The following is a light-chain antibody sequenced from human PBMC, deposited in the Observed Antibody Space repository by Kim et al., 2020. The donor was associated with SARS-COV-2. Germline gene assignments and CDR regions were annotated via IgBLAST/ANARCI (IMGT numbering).Light chain of an antibody. V-gene: IGLV2-14*04. J-gene: IGLJ1*01. CDR3: SSYTTANSRV. CDR2: DVT. Sequence: GQSITISCIGTNSDIGAFAYVSWFQQHPGKAPKLLIYDVTGRPSGISNRFSGSTSGNTASLTISGLQIEDEADYYCSSYTTANSRVFGAGTKVTVL. CDR1: NSDIGAFAY.